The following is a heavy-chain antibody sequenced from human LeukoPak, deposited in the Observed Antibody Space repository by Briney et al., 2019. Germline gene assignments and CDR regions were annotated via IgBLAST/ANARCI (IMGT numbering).Heavy chain of an antibody. Sequence: GGSLRLSCAASGFTFSSYAMSWVRQAPGKGLEWVSAISGSGSSTYYADSVKGRFTISRDNSKDTLYLQMNSLRAEDTAVYYCAKDKEGYCSGGSCYSGAGYWGQGTLVTVSS. V-gene: IGHV3-23*01. J-gene: IGHJ4*02. CDR3: AKDKEGYCSGGSCYSGAGY. CDR1: GFTFSSYA. D-gene: IGHD2-15*01. CDR2: ISGSGSST.